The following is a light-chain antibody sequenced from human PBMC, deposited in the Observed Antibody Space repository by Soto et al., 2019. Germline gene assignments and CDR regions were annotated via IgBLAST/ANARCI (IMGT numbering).Light chain of an antibody. J-gene: IGLJ2*01. Sequence: SVLTQPPSASGSPGQSVTISCTGTSSDVGGYNYVSWYQQHPGKAPKLMIHEVTKRPSGVPDRFSGSKSGNTASLTVSGLQAEDEADYYCSSYAGSNNLVFGGGTKLTVL. V-gene: IGLV2-8*01. CDR2: EVT. CDR3: SSYAGSNNLV. CDR1: SSDVGGYNY.